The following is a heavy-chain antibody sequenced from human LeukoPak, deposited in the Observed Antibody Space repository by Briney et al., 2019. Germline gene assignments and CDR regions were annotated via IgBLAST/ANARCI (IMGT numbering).Heavy chain of an antibody. Sequence: SETLSLTCAVYGGSFSGYYWSWIRQPPGKGLEWIGEINHSGSTNYNPSLKSRVTISVDTSKNQFSLKLSSVTAADTAVYYCARMSSWYSNYYYYYMDVWGKGTTVTISS. CDR2: INHSGST. CDR3: ARMSSWYSNYYYYYMDV. D-gene: IGHD6-13*01. J-gene: IGHJ6*03. V-gene: IGHV4-34*01. CDR1: GGSFSGYY.